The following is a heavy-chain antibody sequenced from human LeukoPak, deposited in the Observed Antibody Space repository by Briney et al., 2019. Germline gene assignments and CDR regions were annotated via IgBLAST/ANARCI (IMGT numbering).Heavy chain of an antibody. CDR2: IQVDGSEK. CDR1: GFTFSGYW. V-gene: IGHV3-7*03. Sequence: GGSLRLSCAASGFTFSGYWMNWVRQAPGKGLEWVANIQVDGSEKYYVDSVKGRFTISRDNAKNSLYLQMNSLRAEDTALYYCARDGAGGELIHFDYWGQGTLVTVSS. J-gene: IGHJ4*02. D-gene: IGHD3-10*01. CDR3: ARDGAGGELIHFDY.